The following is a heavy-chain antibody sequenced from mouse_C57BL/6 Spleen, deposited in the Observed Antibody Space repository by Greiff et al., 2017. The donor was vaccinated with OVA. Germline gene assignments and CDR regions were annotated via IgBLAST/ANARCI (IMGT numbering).Heavy chain of an antibody. D-gene: IGHD2-3*01. CDR1: GYTFNRDW. V-gene: IGHV1-53*01. J-gene: IGHJ4*01. CDR2: LNPSNGGT. Sequence: QVQLQQPGTELVKPGASVKLSCKASGYTFNRDWMHWVKQSRVPCVEWIGNLNPSNGGTNYNEKFKSKATLTVDKSSSTAYMQLSSLTSEDSAVYYCARYDGYPGGYAMDYWGQGTSVTVSS. CDR3: ARYDGYPGGYAMDY.